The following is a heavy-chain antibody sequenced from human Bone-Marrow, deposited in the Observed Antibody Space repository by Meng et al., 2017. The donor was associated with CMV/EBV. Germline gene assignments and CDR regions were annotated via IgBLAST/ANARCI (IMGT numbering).Heavy chain of an antibody. Sequence: SLTCTVSCDYITNYYWNWIRQPAGKGLEWIGRIYGSGTTYYNPSLKSRVTISIDTSTNQFSLKLRTANAADTAVYYCARDAFRSSFDYWGQGNLVTVSS. CDR2: IYGSGTT. D-gene: IGHD6-6*01. V-gene: IGHV4-4*07. J-gene: IGHJ4*02. CDR3: ARDAFRSSFDY. CDR1: CDYITNYY.